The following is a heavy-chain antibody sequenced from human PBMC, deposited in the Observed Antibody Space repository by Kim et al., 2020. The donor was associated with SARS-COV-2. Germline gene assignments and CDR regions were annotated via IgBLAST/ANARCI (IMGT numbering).Heavy chain of an antibody. CDR1: GFTFDDYA. CDR2: ISWNSGSI. D-gene: IGHD6-25*01. V-gene: IGHV3-9*01. Sequence: GGSLRLSCAASGFTFDDYAMHWVRQAPGKGLEWVSGISWNSGSIGYADSVKGRFTISRDNAKNSLYLQMNSLRAEDTALYYCAKDGGSRYYYYGMDVWGQGTTVTVSS. CDR3: AKDGGSRYYYYGMDV. J-gene: IGHJ6*02.